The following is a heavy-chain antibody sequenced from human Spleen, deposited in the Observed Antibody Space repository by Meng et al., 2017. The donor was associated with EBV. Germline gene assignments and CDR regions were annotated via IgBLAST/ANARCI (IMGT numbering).Heavy chain of an antibody. CDR1: GGSVSSPNW. Sequence: GPGPVSGNPSGTRSLTCDVSGGSVSSPNWWSWVRQPPGKGLEWIGEVYPSGNTNYNPSLKSRVTISVDKSKNQFSMNLSSVTAADTAIYYCARVGSDYANFQVWGPGTLVTVSS. D-gene: IGHD2-8*01. V-gene: IGHV4-4*02. CDR2: VYPSGNT. CDR3: ARVGSDYANFQV. J-gene: IGHJ1*01.